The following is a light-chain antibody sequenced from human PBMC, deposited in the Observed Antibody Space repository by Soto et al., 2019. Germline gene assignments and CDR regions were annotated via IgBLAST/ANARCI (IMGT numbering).Light chain of an antibody. CDR3: AAWDDGMRAWV. Sequence: QSVLTQSPSASATPGQRVTISCSGSYSNIGGNSVNWYQQLPRSAPKLLIYADSQRPSGVPDRFSGSKSGTSASLAISGRQSEDEADYYCAAWDDGMRAWVFGGGTQLTVL. J-gene: IGLJ3*02. V-gene: IGLV1-44*01. CDR2: ADS. CDR1: YSNIGGNS.